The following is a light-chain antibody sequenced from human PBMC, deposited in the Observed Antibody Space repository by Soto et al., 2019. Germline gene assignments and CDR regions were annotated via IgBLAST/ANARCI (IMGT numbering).Light chain of an antibody. CDR2: TAA. V-gene: IGKV1-5*03. CDR1: QSISSW. Sequence: DIQMTQSPSTLSASVGDRVTITCRASQSISSWLAWYQQKPGKAPKLLIHTAATLDSGVPSRFSGSGSGTQFTLTISSLQPDEFATYYCQQYNSYSGLTFGGGTKVEIK. J-gene: IGKJ4*01. CDR3: QQYNSYSGLT.